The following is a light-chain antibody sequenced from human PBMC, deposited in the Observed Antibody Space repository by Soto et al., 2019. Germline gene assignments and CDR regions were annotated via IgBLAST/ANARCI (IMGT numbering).Light chain of an antibody. CDR3: QQHDSWPRT. CDR2: GAS. CDR1: QSVGNN. J-gene: IGKJ1*01. V-gene: IGKV3-15*01. Sequence: EIVMTQSPATLSVSQGERVTLSCRASQSVGNNLAWYQQKPGQAPRLLIHGASTRHSGIPGRFSGSGSGTEFTLTISSLQSEDFAVYYCQQHDSWPRTFGQGTKVDIK.